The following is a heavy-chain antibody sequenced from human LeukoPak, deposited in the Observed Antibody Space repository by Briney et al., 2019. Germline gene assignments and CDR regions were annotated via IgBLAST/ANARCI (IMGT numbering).Heavy chain of an antibody. CDR1: GGSISSGSYY. D-gene: IGHD3-16*02. CDR2: IYYSGST. CDR3: ARGSYYDYVWGSYRRYWYFDL. Sequence: SQTLSLTCTVSGGSISSGSYYWSWIRQPPGKGLEWIGYIYYSGSTNYNPSLKSRVTISVDTSKNQFSLKLSSVTAADTAVYYCARGSYYDYVWGSYRRYWYFDLWGRGTLVTVSS. J-gene: IGHJ2*01. V-gene: IGHV4-61*01.